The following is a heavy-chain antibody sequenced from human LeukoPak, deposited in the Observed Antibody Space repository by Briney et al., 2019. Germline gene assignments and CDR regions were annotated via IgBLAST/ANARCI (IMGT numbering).Heavy chain of an antibody. CDR2: INPSGGST. J-gene: IGHJ4*02. V-gene: IGHV1-46*01. CDR3: ARDSIVGATRGFDY. CDR1: GYTFTSYY. D-gene: IGHD1-26*01. Sequence: ASVKVSCKASGYTFTSYYMHWVRQAPGQGLEWMGIINPSGGSTSYAQKLQGRVTMTTDTSTSTAYMELRSLRSDDTAVYYCARDSIVGATRGFDYRGQGTLVTVSS.